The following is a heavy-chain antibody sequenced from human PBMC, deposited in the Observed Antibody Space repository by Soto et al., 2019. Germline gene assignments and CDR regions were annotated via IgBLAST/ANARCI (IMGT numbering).Heavy chain of an antibody. CDR1: SGSISSSNW. D-gene: IGHD1-26*01. J-gene: IGHJ3*02. V-gene: IGHV4-4*02. CDR2: IYHSGST. Sequence: SETLSLTCAVSSGSISSSNWWSWVRQPPGKGLEWIGEIYHSGSTNYNPSLKSRVTISVDKSKNQFSLKLSSVTAADTAVYYCAGGFFLWEQDAFEIWGQGTMVTVSS. CDR3: AGGFFLWEQDAFEI.